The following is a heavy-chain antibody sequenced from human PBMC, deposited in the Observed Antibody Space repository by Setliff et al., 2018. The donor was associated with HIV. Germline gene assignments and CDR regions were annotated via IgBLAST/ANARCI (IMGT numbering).Heavy chain of an antibody. Sequence: PSETLSLTCSVSGRSIDDSYWSWIRQSPGKGLEWIGFIKTSGRTNYKPSLKSRVTISLDTSKNQFSLRLNSATATDTAVYYCARLAEDYYDSGTWEVDYWAHGTLVTVSS. CDR3: ARLAEDYYDSGTWEVDY. CDR2: IKTSGRT. D-gene: IGHD3-10*01. V-gene: IGHV4-4*09. J-gene: IGHJ4*01. CDR1: GRSIDDSY.